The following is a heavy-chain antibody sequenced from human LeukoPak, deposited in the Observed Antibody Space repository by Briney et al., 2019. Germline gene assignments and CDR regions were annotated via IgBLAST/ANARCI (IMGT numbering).Heavy chain of an antibody. J-gene: IGHJ4*01. V-gene: IGHV4-59*01. CDR3: SRGGGGIPFDY. CDR1: GGSISDYY. CDR2: IHYSGNN. D-gene: IGHD2-21*01. Sequence: SETLSLTCTVSGGSISDYYWSWIRQPPGKGLEWIGYIHYSGNNKYNPSLKSRVSISVGTSKNQYSLKLNSVTAADTAVYFCSRGGGGIPFDYWGQGTLVSVSS.